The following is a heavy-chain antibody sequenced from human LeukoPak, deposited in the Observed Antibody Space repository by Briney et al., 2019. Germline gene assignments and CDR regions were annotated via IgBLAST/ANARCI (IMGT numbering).Heavy chain of an antibody. V-gene: IGHV4-59*01. CDR3: ARVGGSGYYHYWYFDL. D-gene: IGHD3-22*01. J-gene: IGHJ2*01. Sequence: KTSETLSLTCTVSGGSISSYYWSWIRQPPGKGLEWIGYIYYSGSTNYNPSLKSRVTISVDTSKNQFSLKLSSVTAADTAVYYCARVGGSGYYHYWYFDLWGRGTLVTVSS. CDR2: IYYSGST. CDR1: GGSISSYY.